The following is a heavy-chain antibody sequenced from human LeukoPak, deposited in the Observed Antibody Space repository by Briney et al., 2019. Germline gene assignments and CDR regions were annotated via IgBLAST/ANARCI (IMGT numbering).Heavy chain of an antibody. J-gene: IGHJ3*01. CDR1: GFTFDDFA. V-gene: IGHV3-20*04. D-gene: IGHD4-17*01. Sequence: GGSLRLSCAASGFTFDDFAMGWVRHVPGKGLEWISGIIWNGGSTVYADSVKGRFTTSRDNAKNSLYLQMNSLRAEDTALYYCARIKTVTVFLDAFDFWGQGTMVTVSS. CDR3: ARIKTVTVFLDAFDF. CDR2: IIWNGGST.